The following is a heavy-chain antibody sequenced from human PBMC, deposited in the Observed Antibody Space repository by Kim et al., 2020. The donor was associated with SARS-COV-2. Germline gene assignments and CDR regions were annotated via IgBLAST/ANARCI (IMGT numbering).Heavy chain of an antibody. CDR3: ARSIVVVPAAIRSYYYYGMDG. Sequence: GGSLRLSCAASGFTFSDYYMSWIRQAPGKGLEWVSYISSSGSTIYYADSVKGRFTISRDNAKNSLYLQMNSLRAEDTAVYYCARSIVVVPAAIRSYYYYGMDGWGQGTTVTVSS. CDR2: ISSSGSTI. J-gene: IGHJ6*02. V-gene: IGHV3-11*01. D-gene: IGHD2-2*01. CDR1: GFTFSDYY.